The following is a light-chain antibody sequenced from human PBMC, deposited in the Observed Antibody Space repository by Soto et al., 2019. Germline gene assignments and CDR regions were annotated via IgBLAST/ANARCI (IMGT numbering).Light chain of an antibody. Sequence: ELVITKSPASLSATPGERVTLSCRASQNIRSSLAWYQQRPGQAPRLLIYDASTRATGIPPRFSGGGSGTEFTVTITRLEPEDSAMYYCQQYGSLGGITFGDGTRLDIK. CDR1: QNIRSS. J-gene: IGKJ5*01. CDR3: QQYGSLGGIT. CDR2: DAS. V-gene: IGKV3-15*01.